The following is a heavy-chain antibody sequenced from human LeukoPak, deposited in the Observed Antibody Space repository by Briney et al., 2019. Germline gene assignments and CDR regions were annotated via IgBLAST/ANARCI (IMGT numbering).Heavy chain of an antibody. D-gene: IGHD1-26*01. J-gene: IGHJ4*02. V-gene: IGHV3-7*01. CDR1: GFTFSDFW. CDR3: ARDRVGATDYFDY. CDR2: IKEDGSEK. Sequence: GGSLRLSCAASGFTFSDFWMSWVRQAPGKGLEWVANIKEDGSEKNCVDSVKGRFTISRDNAKNSLYLQMNSLRAEDTAVYYCARDRVGATDYFDYWGQGTLVTVSS.